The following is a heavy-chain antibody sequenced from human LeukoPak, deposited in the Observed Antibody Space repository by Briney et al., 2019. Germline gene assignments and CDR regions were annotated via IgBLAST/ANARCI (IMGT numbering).Heavy chain of an antibody. CDR1: GGSFSGYY. CDR2: INHSGST. J-gene: IGHJ6*02. V-gene: IGHV4-34*01. Sequence: SETLSLTCAVYGGSFSGYYWSWIRQPPGKGLEWIGEINHSGSTNYNPSLKSRVTISVDTSKNQFSLKLSSVTAADTAVYYCARGPYDSSGYYYGFLRRYGVDVWGQGTTVTVSS. CDR3: ARGPYDSSGYYYGFLRRYGVDV. D-gene: IGHD3-22*01.